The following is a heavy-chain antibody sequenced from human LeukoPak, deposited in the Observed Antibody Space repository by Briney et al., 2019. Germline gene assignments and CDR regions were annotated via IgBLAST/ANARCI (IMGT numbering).Heavy chain of an antibody. J-gene: IGHJ4*01. V-gene: IGHV4-39*01. Sequence: SETLSLTCTVSSGSFSSSSYFCGWIRQSPGMGLEWIATINYSGTTYYNPSLKSRVTTSVDTSRNQFSLNLSSVTAADTAIYYCARLRGGVQLWGDWGQGALVTVSS. CDR3: ARLRGGVQLWGD. CDR1: SGSFSSSSYF. CDR2: INYSGTT. D-gene: IGHD1-1*01.